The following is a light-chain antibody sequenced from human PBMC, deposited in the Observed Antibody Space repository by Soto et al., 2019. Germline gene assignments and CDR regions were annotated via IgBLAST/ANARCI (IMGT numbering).Light chain of an antibody. CDR2: TAS. Sequence: DIQLTQSPSFLSASVGDRVTITCRASQGIGSYLAWYHQKPGKAPQLLIYTASTLQSGVPSRFSGSGSGTEFTLTISSLQPEDFATYYCQQLNSYPYTFGQGTRLEIK. V-gene: IGKV1-9*01. CDR1: QGIGSY. CDR3: QQLNSYPYT. J-gene: IGKJ5*01.